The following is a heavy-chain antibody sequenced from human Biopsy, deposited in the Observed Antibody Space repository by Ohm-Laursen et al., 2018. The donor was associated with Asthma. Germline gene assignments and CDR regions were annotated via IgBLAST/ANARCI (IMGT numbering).Heavy chain of an antibody. CDR1: GFSFDDCA. Sequence: LGLSCTASGFSFDDCAMHWVRQAPGKGLEWVSSISWNSGNIDYAVSVKGRFTISRDNAKNSLYLQMQSLRPEDTAFYYCAKSADYYDSTDYLDFWGRGTLVTVSS. D-gene: IGHD3-22*01. CDR3: AKSADYYDSTDYLDF. J-gene: IGHJ4*01. CDR2: ISWNSGNI. V-gene: IGHV3-9*01.